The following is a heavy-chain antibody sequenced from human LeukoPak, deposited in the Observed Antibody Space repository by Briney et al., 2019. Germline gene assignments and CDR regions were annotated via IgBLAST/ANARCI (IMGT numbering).Heavy chain of an antibody. CDR1: GFTFSSCA. D-gene: IGHD6-19*01. V-gene: IGHV3-23*01. CDR3: AKDSRSGWYGVGDY. CDR2: ISGSGGST. J-gene: IGHJ4*02. Sequence: GGSLRLSCAASGFTFSSCAMNWVRQAPGKGLEWVSAISGSGGSTYYADSAKGRFTISRDNSKNTLYLQMDSLRAEDTAVYYCAKDSRSGWYGVGDYWGQGTLVTVSS.